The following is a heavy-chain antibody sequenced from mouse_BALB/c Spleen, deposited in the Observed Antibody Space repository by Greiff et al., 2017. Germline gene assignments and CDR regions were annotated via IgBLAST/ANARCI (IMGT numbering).Heavy chain of an antibody. CDR3: ARGGLLSYYFDY. Sequence: EVMLVESGGGLVKPGGSLKLSCAASGFTFSSYAMSWVRQTPEKRLEWVASISSGGSTYYPDSVKGRFTISRDNARNILYLQMSSLRSEDTAMYYCARGGLLSYYFDYWGQGTTLTVSS. V-gene: IGHV5-6-5*01. J-gene: IGHJ2*01. CDR1: GFTFSSYA. D-gene: IGHD2-3*01. CDR2: ISSGGST.